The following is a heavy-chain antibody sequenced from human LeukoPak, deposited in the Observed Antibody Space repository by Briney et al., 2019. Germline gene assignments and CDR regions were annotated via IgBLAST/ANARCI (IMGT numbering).Heavy chain of an antibody. CDR2: MSTYNGNT. V-gene: IGHV1-18*01. CDR3: ARVNSANYYHFDY. D-gene: IGHD1-26*01. J-gene: IGHJ4*02. Sequence: ASVKVSCKSSGYTFTNYGISWVRQAPGQGLEWMGWMSTYNGNTNYAQKFQGRVTMTTETSTSTAYMELRSLRPDDTAVYYCARVNSANYYHFDYWGQGTLVTVSS. CDR1: GYTFTNYG.